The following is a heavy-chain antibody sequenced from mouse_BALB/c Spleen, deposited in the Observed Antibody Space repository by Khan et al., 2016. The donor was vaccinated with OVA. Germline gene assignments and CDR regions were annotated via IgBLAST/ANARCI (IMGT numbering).Heavy chain of an antibody. CDR2: ISSGGST. Sequence: EVQLVESGGGLVKPGGFLKLSCAASGFTFSSYAMSWVRQTPEKRLKWVASISSGGSTYYPDTVKGRFTISRDDARNILYLQMSSLRSEDTAMYYCTRLVDYWGQGTSVTVSS. CDR1: GFTFSSYA. J-gene: IGHJ4*01. CDR3: TRLVDY. V-gene: IGHV5-6-5*01.